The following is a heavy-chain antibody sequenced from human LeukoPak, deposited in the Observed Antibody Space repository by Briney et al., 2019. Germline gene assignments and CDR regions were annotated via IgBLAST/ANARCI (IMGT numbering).Heavy chain of an antibody. Sequence: SQTLSLTCTVSGGSISSGSYYWSWIRQPAGKGLEWIGRIYTSGSTNYNPSLKSRVTISVDTSKNQFSLKLSSVTAADTAVYYCARIPWEEGYWGQGTLVTVSS. CDR2: IYTSGST. J-gene: IGHJ4*02. D-gene: IGHD1-26*01. V-gene: IGHV4-61*02. CDR3: ARIPWEEGY. CDR1: GGSISSGSYY.